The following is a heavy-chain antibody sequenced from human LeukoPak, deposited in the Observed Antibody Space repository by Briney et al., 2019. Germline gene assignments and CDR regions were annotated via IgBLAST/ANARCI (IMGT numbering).Heavy chain of an antibody. CDR2: INAGNGNT. Sequence: AASVTVSCKASGYTFTSYAMHWVRQAPGQRLEWMGWINAGNGNTKYSQKFQGRVTITRDTSAGTAYMELSSLRSEDTAVYYCARELSYYYYYGMDVWGQGTTVTVSS. J-gene: IGHJ6*02. CDR3: ARELSYYYYYGMDV. V-gene: IGHV1-3*01. CDR1: GYTFTSYA.